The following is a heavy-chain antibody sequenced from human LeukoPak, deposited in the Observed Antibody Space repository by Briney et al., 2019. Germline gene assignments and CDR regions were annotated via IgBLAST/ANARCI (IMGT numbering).Heavy chain of an antibody. CDR2: IIPIFGTA. D-gene: IGHD3-16*01. Sequence: ASVKVSCKASGGTFSSYAISWVRQAPGQGLEWMGGIIPIFGTANYAQKFQGRVTITTDESTSTAYMELSSLRSEDTAVYYCARSMGESGYSQFYPFDYWGQETLVTVSS. V-gene: IGHV1-69*05. CDR3: ARSMGESGYSQFYPFDY. J-gene: IGHJ4*02. CDR1: GGTFSSYA.